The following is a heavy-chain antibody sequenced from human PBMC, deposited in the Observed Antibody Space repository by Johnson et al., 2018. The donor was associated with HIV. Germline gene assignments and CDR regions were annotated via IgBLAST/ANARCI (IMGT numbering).Heavy chain of an antibody. CDR1: AFTFSSYW. J-gene: IGHJ3*02. V-gene: IGHV3-7*01. D-gene: IGHD1-26*01. CDR2: IKQDGSEK. Sequence: VQLVESGGGLVQPGGSLRLSCAASAFTFSSYWMSWVRQAPGKGLEWVANIKQDGSEKYYVDSVKGRFTISRDNSKNTLYLQMNSRRAEDTAVYYCARDNVFIGAPNERAFDIWGQGTMVTVSS. CDR3: ARDNVFIGAPNERAFDI.